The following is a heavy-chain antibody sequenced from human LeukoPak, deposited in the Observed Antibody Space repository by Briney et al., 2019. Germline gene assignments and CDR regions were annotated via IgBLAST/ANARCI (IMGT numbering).Heavy chain of an antibody. CDR1: GYTFSSSA. Sequence: GGSLRLSCAASGYTFSSSAMHWVRQAPGKGLEWVAVISSDGSKKYYSDSVKGRFTISRDNSKNTLYLQMNSLRPEDTAVYYCATPVDRYYDSSGYLNANDYWGQGTLVTVSS. J-gene: IGHJ4*02. CDR3: ATPVDRYYDSSGYLNANDY. CDR2: ISSDGSKK. D-gene: IGHD3-22*01. V-gene: IGHV3-30-3*01.